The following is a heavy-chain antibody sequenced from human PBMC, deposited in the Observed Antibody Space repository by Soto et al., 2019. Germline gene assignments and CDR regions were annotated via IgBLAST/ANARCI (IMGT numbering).Heavy chain of an antibody. Sequence: QSGGSLRLSCAASGFTFSSYAMSWVRQAPGKGLEWVSAISGSGGSTYYADSVKGRFTISRDNSKNTLYLQMTSLRAEDTAVYYCAKGNYYDSSGYYSPLYYFDYWGQGTLVTVSS. CDR1: GFTFSSYA. CDR2: ISGSGGST. J-gene: IGHJ4*02. V-gene: IGHV3-23*01. D-gene: IGHD3-22*01. CDR3: AKGNYYDSSGYYSPLYYFDY.